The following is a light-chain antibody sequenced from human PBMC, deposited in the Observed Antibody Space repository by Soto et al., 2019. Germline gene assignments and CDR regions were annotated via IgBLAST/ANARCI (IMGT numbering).Light chain of an antibody. CDR3: NSYTTSSSLDV. J-gene: IGLJ1*01. Sequence: QSVLTQPASVSGSPGQSITISCTGTSSDIGGYDYVSWYQQYPGKAPKLMIYDVSNRPSGVSDRFSGSKSANTASLTISGLQAEDEADYSCNSYTTSSSLDVFGTGTKLTVL. CDR2: DVS. V-gene: IGLV2-14*01. CDR1: SSDIGGYDY.